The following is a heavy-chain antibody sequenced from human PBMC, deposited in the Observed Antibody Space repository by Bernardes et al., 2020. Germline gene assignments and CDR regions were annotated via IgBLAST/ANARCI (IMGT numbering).Heavy chain of an antibody. CDR1: GFTVSRYA. D-gene: IGHD5-12*01. V-gene: IGHV3-23*01. CDR2: ISGSGGST. CDR3: AKRYSGYDYYYYGMDV. Sequence: GGCLSPSCAASGFTVSRYAMSWVRPAPGKGLEWVSAISGSGGSTYYADSVKGRFTISRDNSKNTLYLQMNSLRAEDTAVYYCAKRYSGYDYYYYGMDVWGQGTTVTVSS. J-gene: IGHJ6*02.